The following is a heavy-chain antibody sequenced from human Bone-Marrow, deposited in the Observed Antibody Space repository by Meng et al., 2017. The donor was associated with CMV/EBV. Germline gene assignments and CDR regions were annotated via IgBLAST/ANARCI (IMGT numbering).Heavy chain of an antibody. CDR2: IYYSGSS. Sequence: SETLSLTCTVSGGSISSSNYYWGWIRQPPGKGLERIGTIYYSGSSYHNTSLKSRVAISVDTSKNQFSLKLNSVTAADTAVYYCARLKSREYSYGHFDYWGQGTLVTVSS. CDR1: GGSISSSNYY. J-gene: IGHJ4*02. CDR3: ARLKSREYSYGHFDY. V-gene: IGHV4-39*01. D-gene: IGHD5-18*01.